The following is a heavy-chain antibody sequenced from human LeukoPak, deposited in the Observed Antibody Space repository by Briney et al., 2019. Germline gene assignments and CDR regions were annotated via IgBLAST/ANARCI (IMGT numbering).Heavy chain of an antibody. Sequence: ASVKVSCKASGYTFTGYYLHWVRQAPGQGLEWMGWINPESGGTSYAQHFQGRVTMTRDTSISTAYMDLSRLKSDDTAVYYCARDRSRGYSYGLESLYWGQGTPVTVSS. V-gene: IGHV1-2*02. CDR2: INPESGGT. CDR1: GYTFTGYY. J-gene: IGHJ4*02. D-gene: IGHD5-18*01. CDR3: ARDRSRGYSYGLESLY.